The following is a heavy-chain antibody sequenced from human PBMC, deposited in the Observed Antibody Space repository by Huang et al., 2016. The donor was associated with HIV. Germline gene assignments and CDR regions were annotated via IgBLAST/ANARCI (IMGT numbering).Heavy chain of an antibody. CDR1: GFNFNNYD. Sequence: QVQLVQSGAEVKKPGASVKVSCKASGFNFNNYDFNWVRQASGQGLEWMGGMNPKRGNTSYAQKFHGRVTMTRNTSRTTAYMERRSLRSEDTAVYYCARARGFLYDSTGYYSRYYFDSWGQGTLVTISS. J-gene: IGHJ4*02. CDR2: MNPKRGNT. V-gene: IGHV1-8*02. D-gene: IGHD3-22*01. CDR3: ARARGFLYDSTGYYSRYYFDS.